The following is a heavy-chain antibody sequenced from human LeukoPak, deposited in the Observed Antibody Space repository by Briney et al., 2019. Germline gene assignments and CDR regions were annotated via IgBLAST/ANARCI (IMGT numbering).Heavy chain of an antibody. CDR3: SRVGPTGVSFDY. V-gene: IGHV1-18*01. J-gene: IGHJ4*02. Sequence: ASVKLSFSASGYTFTNCGIAWFRQGPGQPPGKIGWISVYNGTTNSAQNLQGRVTTTRDTSTSTAYMELRSLRSDDTAVYYCSRVGPTGVSFDYWGQGSLVTVSS. D-gene: IGHD1-26*01. CDR1: GYTFTNCG. CDR2: ISVYNGTT.